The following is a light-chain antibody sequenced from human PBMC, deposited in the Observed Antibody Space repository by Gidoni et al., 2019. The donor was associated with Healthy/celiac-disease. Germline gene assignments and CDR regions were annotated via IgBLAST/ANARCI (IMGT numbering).Light chain of an antibody. Sequence: QSVLTQPPSVSGAPGQRVTISCTGSSSNIGAGYDVHWYQQLPGTAHKLLSYGNSNRPSGVPDRFSGSKSGTSASLAISGLQAEDEADYYCQSYDSSLSGVVFGGGTKLTVL. CDR2: GNS. V-gene: IGLV1-40*01. CDR1: SSNIGAGYD. CDR3: QSYDSSLSGVV. J-gene: IGLJ2*01.